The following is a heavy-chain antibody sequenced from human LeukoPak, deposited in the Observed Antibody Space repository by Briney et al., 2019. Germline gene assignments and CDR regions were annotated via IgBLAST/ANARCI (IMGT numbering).Heavy chain of an antibody. Sequence: PGGSLRLSCAASGFTFSTYWMHWVRQAPGKGLGWVSGLNSDGSITGYVDSVKGRFTISRDNAKNTLYLQMNTLRAEDTAVYYCAKDGVWFGDYYYYYMDVWGKGTTVTISS. D-gene: IGHD3-10*01. CDR2: LNSDGSIT. CDR3: AKDGVWFGDYYYYYMDV. CDR1: GFTFSTYW. V-gene: IGHV3-74*01. J-gene: IGHJ6*03.